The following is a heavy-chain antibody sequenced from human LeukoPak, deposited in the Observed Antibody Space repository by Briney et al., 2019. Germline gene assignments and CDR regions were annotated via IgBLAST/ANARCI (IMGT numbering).Heavy chain of an antibody. V-gene: IGHV3-7*01. CDR2: IKQDGSEK. CDR3: ARGMWAPRNYYYYMDV. D-gene: IGHD1-26*01. Sequence: GGSLRLSCAASGFTFSSYWMSWVRQAPGKGLEWVANIKQDGSEKYYVDSVKGRFTISRDNAKNSLYLQMNSLRAEDTAVYYCARGMWAPRNYYYYMDVWGKGTTVTVSS. CDR1: GFTFSSYW. J-gene: IGHJ6*03.